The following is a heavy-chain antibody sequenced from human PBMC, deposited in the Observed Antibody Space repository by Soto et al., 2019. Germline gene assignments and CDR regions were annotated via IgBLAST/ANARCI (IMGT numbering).Heavy chain of an antibody. CDR2: IIPILGIA. Sequence: QVQLVQSGAEVKKPGSSVKVSCKASGGTFSSYTISWVRQAPGQGLEWMGRIIPILGIANYAQKFQGRVTTTADKSTSTAYMELSSLRSEDTAVYYCARGYCSSTSCQEYYYYYMDVWGKGTTVTVSS. V-gene: IGHV1-69*02. CDR3: ARGYCSSTSCQEYYYYYMDV. D-gene: IGHD2-2*01. CDR1: GGTFSSYT. J-gene: IGHJ6*03.